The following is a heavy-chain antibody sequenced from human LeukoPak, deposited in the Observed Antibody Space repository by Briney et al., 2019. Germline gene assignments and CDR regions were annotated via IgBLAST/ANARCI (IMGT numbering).Heavy chain of an antibody. D-gene: IGHD3-22*01. Sequence: SVKVSCKASGYTFSSYGISWVRQAPGQGLEWMGWISAYNGNTNYAQKLQGRVTMTTDTSTSTAHLELRSLRSDDTAVYYCARLYYYDSSGYSHFDYWGQETLVTVSS. CDR3: ARLYYYDSSGYSHFDY. CDR1: GYTFSSYG. J-gene: IGHJ4*02. CDR2: ISAYNGNT. V-gene: IGHV1-18*01.